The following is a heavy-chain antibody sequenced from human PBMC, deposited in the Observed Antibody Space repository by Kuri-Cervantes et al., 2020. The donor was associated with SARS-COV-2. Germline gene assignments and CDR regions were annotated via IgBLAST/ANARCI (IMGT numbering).Heavy chain of an antibody. V-gene: IGHV4-34*01. CDR3: ASFGGGGSDGGFDP. CDR2: INHSGST. Sequence: GSLRLSCAVYGGSFSGYYWNWIRQPPGKGLEWIGEINHSGSTNYNPSLKSRVTISVDTSKNQFSLKLSSVTAAATAVYSCASFGGGGSDGGFDPWGQGNLVTVSS. J-gene: IGHJ5*02. D-gene: IGHD3-16*01. CDR1: GGSFSGYY.